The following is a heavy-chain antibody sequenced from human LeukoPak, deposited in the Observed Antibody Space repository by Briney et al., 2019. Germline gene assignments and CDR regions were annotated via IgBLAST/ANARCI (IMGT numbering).Heavy chain of an antibody. D-gene: IGHD3-3*01. CDR3: ARFGSNYFDY. CDR2: IYYSGST. Sequence: SETLSLTCTVSGGSISTTGYYWGWIRQPPGKGLDCIGSIYYSGSTYYNPSLKSRVTISVDTSKNQFSLKLSSVTAADMAVYYCARFGSNYFDYWGQGTLVTVSS. CDR1: GGSISTTGYY. J-gene: IGHJ4*02. V-gene: IGHV4-39*01.